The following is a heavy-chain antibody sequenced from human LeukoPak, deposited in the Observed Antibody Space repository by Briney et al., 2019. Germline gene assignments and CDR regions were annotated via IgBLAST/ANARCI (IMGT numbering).Heavy chain of an antibody. D-gene: IGHD6-19*01. Sequence: SETLSLTCTVSGGSISSYYWSWIRQPPGKGLEWIGYIYYSGSTNHNPSLKSRVTISVDTSKNQFSLKLSSVTAADTAVYYCAREYSSGGFDYWGQGTLVTVSS. CDR3: AREYSSGGFDY. CDR1: GGSISSYY. CDR2: IYYSGST. J-gene: IGHJ4*02. V-gene: IGHV4-59*01.